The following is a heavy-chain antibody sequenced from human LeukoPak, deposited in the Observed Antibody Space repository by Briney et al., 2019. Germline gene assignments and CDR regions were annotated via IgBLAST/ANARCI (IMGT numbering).Heavy chain of an antibody. J-gene: IGHJ3*02. CDR1: GYTFSTYG. V-gene: IGHV1-18*01. Sequence: GASVTVSCKTSGYTFSTYGISWVRQAPGQGLEWMGWVSGYNADTHYAQRFQGRVTMTTDTSTSTAYTELRSLRSDDTAVYYCARDHLYSGWGIDAFDIWGQGTMVTVSS. D-gene: IGHD5-12*01. CDR2: VSGYNADT. CDR3: ARDHLYSGWGIDAFDI.